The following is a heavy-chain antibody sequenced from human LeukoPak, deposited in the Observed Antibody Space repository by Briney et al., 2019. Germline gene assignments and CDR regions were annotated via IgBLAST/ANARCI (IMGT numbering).Heavy chain of an antibody. J-gene: IGHJ5*02. Sequence: PGGSLRLSCAVSEFTFSSYAMSWVRQAPGKGLEWVSSITSSGDSTYYPDSVRGRFTFSRDYSKNTLFLQMNSLRAEATALYYFANLSAMTLAWGEGTLVTASS. D-gene: IGHD2-2*01. V-gene: IGHV3-23*01. CDR2: ITSSGDST. CDR1: EFTFSSYA. CDR3: ANLSAMTLA.